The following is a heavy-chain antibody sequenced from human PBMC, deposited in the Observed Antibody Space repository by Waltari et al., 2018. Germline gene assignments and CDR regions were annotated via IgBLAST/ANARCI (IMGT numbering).Heavy chain of an antibody. CDR2: INAGNGNT. V-gene: IGHV1-3*01. CDR1: GYTLPSYA. D-gene: IGHD3-9*01. J-gene: IGHJ4*02. Sequence: QVQLVQSGAEVKKPGASVKVSCKASGYTLPSYAMHWVRQAPGQRLEWMGWINAGNGNTKYSQKFQGRVTITRDTSASTAYMELSSLRSEDTAVYYCARVSEGLRYFGYWGQGTLVTVSS. CDR3: ARVSEGLRYFGY.